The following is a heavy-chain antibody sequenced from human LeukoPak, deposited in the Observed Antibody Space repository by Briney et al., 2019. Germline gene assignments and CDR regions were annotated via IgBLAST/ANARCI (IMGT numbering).Heavy chain of an antibody. J-gene: IGHJ4*02. CDR1: GGSISSSSYY. V-gene: IGHV4-39*07. Sequence: TSETLSLTCTVSGGSISSSSYYWGWIRQPPGKGLEWIGSIYYSGSTYYNPSLKSRVTISVDTSKNQFSLKLSSVTAADMAVYYCARDTGRNYYDSSGYLDCWGQGTLVTVSS. CDR3: ARDTGRNYYDSSGYLDC. CDR2: IYYSGST. D-gene: IGHD3-22*01.